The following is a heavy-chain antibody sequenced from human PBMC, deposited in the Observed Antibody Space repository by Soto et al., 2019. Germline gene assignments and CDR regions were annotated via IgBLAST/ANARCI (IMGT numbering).Heavy chain of an antibody. D-gene: IGHD3-10*01. CDR1: GGTFSSYT. CDR2: IIPILGIA. J-gene: IGHJ6*02. CDR3: AREKGVTMVRGVITRGYGRDV. V-gene: IGHV1-69*08. Sequence: QVQLVQSGAEVKKPGSSVKVSCKASGGTFSSYTISWVRQAPGQGLEWMGRIIPILGIATYAQKFQGRVTITADKSTSTASMELSSLRSEDTAVYYCAREKGVTMVRGVITRGYGRDVWGQGTTVTVSS.